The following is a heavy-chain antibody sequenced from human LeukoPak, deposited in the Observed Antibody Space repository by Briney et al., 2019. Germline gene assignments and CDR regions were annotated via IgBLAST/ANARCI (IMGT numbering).Heavy chain of an antibody. D-gene: IGHD6-13*01. CDR1: GFIFSIYD. V-gene: IGHV3-23*01. Sequence: GRTVRLSCAASGFIFSIYDMSWVRQAPGKGLEGVSAISGSGCSTYYADSVKGRFTITRDNSKNTLYLPMNSLRAEDTAVYYCAKDPGSSSWYGDNWFDPWGQGTLVTVSS. CDR2: ISGSGCST. CDR3: AKDPGSSSWYGDNWFDP. J-gene: IGHJ5*02.